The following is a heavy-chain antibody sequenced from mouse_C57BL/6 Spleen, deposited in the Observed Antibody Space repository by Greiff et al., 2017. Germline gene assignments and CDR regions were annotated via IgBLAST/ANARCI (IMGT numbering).Heavy chain of an antibody. CDR2: ISDGGSYT. CDR3: ARFTTVVDYYFDY. CDR1: GFTFSSYA. J-gene: IGHJ2*01. Sequence: EVKLVESGGGLVKPGGSLKLSCAASGFTFSSYAMSWVRQTPEKRLEWVATISDGGSYTYYPDNVKGRFTISRDNAKNNLYLQMSHLKSEDTAMYYCARFTTVVDYYFDYWGQGTTLTVSS. D-gene: IGHD1-1*01. V-gene: IGHV5-4*03.